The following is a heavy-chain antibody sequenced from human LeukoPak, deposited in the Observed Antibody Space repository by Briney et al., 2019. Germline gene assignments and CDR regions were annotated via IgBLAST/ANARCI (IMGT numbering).Heavy chain of an antibody. J-gene: IGHJ6*03. CDR1: GYTFTDYY. V-gene: IGHV1-2*02. Sequence: ASVKVSCKASGYTFTDYYMHWVRQAPGQGLEWMGWINPNTGGTNYAQKFQGRVTMTRATSISTAYMELNRLRSDDTAVYYCVKAGLPSSSWYVYYYMDVWGKGTTVTISS. CDR2: INPNTGGT. CDR3: VKAGLPSSSWYVYYYMDV. D-gene: IGHD6-13*01.